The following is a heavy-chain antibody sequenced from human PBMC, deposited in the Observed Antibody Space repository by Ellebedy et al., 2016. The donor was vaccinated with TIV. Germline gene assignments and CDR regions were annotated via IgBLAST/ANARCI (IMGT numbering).Heavy chain of an antibody. Sequence: GESLKISCAASGFTFSNYAMNWVRQAPGKGLEWVSCLGGRGGDSHYADSVKGRYTISRDNSKNTLVLQMNSLRAEDTAVYYCTKDGSGTMNFWGQGTLVTVSS. V-gene: IGHV3-23*01. J-gene: IGHJ4*02. CDR2: LGGRGGDS. CDR3: TKDGSGTMNF. CDR1: GFTFSNYA. D-gene: IGHD1-1*01.